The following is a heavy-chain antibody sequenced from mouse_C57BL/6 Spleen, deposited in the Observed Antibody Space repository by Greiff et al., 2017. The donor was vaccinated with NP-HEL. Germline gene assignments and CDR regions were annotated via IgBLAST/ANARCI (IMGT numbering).Heavy chain of an antibody. V-gene: IGHV5-17*01. J-gene: IGHJ4*01. Sequence: EVQVVESGGGLVKPGGSLKLSCAASGFTFSDYGMHWVRQAPEKGLEWVAYISSGSSTINYADTVKGRFTIYRDNAKNTRFLQMTSRRSEDTAMYYCAMKHGNYGGAMYYWGQGTSVTVSS. D-gene: IGHD2-1*01. CDR1: GFTFSDYG. CDR2: ISSGSSTI. CDR3: AMKHGNYGGAMYY.